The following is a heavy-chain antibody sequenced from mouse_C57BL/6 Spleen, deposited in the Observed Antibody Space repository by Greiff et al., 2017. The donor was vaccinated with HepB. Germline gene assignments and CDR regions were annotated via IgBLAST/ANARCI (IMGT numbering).Heavy chain of an antibody. CDR2: IDTSDSDT. D-gene: IGHD2-4*01. CDR3: ARHDYEGVAD. V-gene: IGHV1-69*01. Sequence: VQLQQPGAELVMPGASVKLSCKASGYTFTSYWMHWVKQRPGQGLEWIGEIDTSDSDTNYNQKFKCKSTLTVDKYSSAADMQLSILTSEYSAVYYCARHDYEGVADWGQGTLFTVSA. CDR1: GYTFTSYW. J-gene: IGHJ3*01.